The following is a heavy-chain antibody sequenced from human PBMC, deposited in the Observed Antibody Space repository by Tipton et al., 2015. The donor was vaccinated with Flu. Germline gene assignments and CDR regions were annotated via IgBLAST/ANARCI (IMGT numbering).Heavy chain of an antibody. CDR2: VYYSGTT. Sequence: WVRQAPGKGLEWIGSVYYSGTTYYNPSLKSRVTISVDTSKSQFSLKVRSVTAADTAVYYCARLSYYDVDLKNFYFDYWGQGALVTVSS. D-gene: IGHD3-10*02. V-gene: IGHV4-39*01. J-gene: IGHJ4*02. CDR3: ARLSYYDVDLKNFYFDY.